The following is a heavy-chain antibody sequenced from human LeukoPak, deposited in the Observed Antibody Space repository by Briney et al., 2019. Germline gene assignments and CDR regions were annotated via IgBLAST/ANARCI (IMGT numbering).Heavy chain of an antibody. Sequence: GGSLRLSCAASGFTFSSYGMHWVRQAPGKGLEWVVVIWYDGSNKYYADSVKGRFTISRDNSKNTLYLQMNSLRAEDTAVYYCARETGYCSSTSCLADYYYYGMDVWGQGTTVTVSS. CDR1: GFTFSSYG. V-gene: IGHV3-33*01. CDR3: ARETGYCSSTSCLADYYYYGMDV. D-gene: IGHD2-2*01. CDR2: IWYDGSNK. J-gene: IGHJ6*02.